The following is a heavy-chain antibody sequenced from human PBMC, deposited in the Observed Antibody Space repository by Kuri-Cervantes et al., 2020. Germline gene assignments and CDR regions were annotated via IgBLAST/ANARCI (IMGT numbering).Heavy chain of an antibody. V-gene: IGHV4-4*07. CDR1: GGSISSYY. D-gene: IGHD1-26*01. CDR2: IYTSGST. J-gene: IGHJ4*02. Sequence: SETLSLTCTVSGGSISSYYWSWIRQPAGKGLEWIGRIYTSGSTNYNPSLKSRVTMSVDTSKNQFSLKLSSVTAADMAVYYCARGYRGLLTYYFDYWGQGTLVTVSS. CDR3: ARGYRGLLTYYFDY.